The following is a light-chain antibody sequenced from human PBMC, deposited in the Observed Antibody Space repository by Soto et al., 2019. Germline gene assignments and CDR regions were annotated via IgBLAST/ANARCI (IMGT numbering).Light chain of an antibody. J-gene: IGKJ4*01. CDR2: GAS. CDR1: QSVSDSS. Sequence: EIVLTQSPGTLSLSPGERATLSCRASQSVSDSSLAWYHQKPGQAPRLLIYGASRRATGIPDTFSGSGSGTDFTLTISRLEPEDFAVYYCQQYGSSALTFGGGTKVDIK. CDR3: QQYGSSALT. V-gene: IGKV3-20*01.